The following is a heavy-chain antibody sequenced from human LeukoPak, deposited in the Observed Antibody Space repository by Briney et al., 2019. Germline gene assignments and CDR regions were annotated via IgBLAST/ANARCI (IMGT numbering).Heavy chain of an antibody. D-gene: IGHD4-23*01. Sequence: SETLSLTCAVYGGSFSGYYWSWIRQPSGKGLEWIGEINHRGSTNYNPSLKSRVTISVDTSKNQFSLELSSVTAADTAVYYCARHASGYGGHSYFDFWGQGTLVTVSS. CDR3: ARHASGYGGHSYFDF. CDR2: INHRGST. CDR1: GGSFSGYY. J-gene: IGHJ4*02. V-gene: IGHV4-34*01.